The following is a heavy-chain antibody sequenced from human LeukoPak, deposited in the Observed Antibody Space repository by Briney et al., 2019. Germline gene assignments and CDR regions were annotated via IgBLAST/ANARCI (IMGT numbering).Heavy chain of an antibody. J-gene: IGHJ4*02. CDR3: AKDPGGRGDWSFDY. D-gene: IGHD2-21*02. CDR1: GFTFSSYA. V-gene: IGHV3-23*01. CDR2: IRGSGGST. Sequence: PGGSLRLSCAASGFTFSSYAMSWVRQAPGKGLEWVSAIRGSGGSTYYADSVKGRFTISRDNSKNTLYLQMNSLRAEDTAVYYCAKDPGGRGDWSFDYWGQGTLVTVSS.